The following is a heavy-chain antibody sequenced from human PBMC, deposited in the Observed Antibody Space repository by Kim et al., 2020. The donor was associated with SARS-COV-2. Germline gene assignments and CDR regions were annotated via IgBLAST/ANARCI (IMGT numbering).Heavy chain of an antibody. Sequence: PTRGGTNYAQKFQGRVTMTRDTSISTAYMELSRLRSDDTAVYYCARSWDVWGQGTTVTVSS. CDR2: PTRGGT. CDR3: ARSWDV. J-gene: IGHJ6*02. V-gene: IGHV1-2*02.